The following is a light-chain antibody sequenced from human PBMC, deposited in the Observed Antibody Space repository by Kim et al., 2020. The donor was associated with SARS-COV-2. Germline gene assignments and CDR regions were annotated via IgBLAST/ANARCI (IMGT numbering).Light chain of an antibody. CDR2: QDS. J-gene: IGLJ2*01. CDR3: QAWDSRIVV. V-gene: IGLV3-1*01. CDR1: KLGDKY. Sequence: SYELTQPPSVSVSPGQTASITCSGDKLGDKYACWYQQKPGQYPVLVIYQDSKRPSGLPERFSGSNSGNTATLTISGTQAMDEADYYCQAWDSRIVVFGGG.